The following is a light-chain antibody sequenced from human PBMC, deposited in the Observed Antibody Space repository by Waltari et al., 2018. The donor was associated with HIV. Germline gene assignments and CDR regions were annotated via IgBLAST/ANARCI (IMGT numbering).Light chain of an antibody. J-gene: IGLJ3*02. CDR3: QSTDHDGTWV. CDR2: KDI. Sequence: SYKLTQTPSVSVSPGQTARINCSRGALPKKFSSWYRQKPGQAPVLSTAKDIERPSGIPERISGSRSGTGVTLTISGVQAEDEADYYCQSTDHDGTWVFGGGTKLTVL. CDR1: ALPKKF. V-gene: IGLV3-25*03.